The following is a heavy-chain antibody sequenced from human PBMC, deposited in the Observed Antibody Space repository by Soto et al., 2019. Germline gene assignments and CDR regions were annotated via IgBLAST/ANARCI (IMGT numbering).Heavy chain of an antibody. Sequence: GGSLRLSCAASGFTFSSYGMHWVRQAPGKGLEWVAVIWYDGSNKYCADSVKGRFTISRDNSKNTLYLQMNSLRAEDTAVYYCARDLEMATGDYWGQGTLVTVSS. CDR2: IWYDGSNK. D-gene: IGHD5-12*01. V-gene: IGHV3-33*01. J-gene: IGHJ4*02. CDR1: GFTFSSYG. CDR3: ARDLEMATGDY.